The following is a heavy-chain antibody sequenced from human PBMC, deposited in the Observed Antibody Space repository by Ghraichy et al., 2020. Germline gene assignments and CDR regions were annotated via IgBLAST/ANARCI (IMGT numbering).Heavy chain of an antibody. CDR2: IYYSGST. J-gene: IGHJ6*02. D-gene: IGHD3-3*01. CDR1: GGSISSYY. V-gene: IGHV4-59*01. Sequence: SETLSLTCTVSGGSISSYYWSWIRQPPGKGLEWIGYIYYSGSTNYNPSLKSRVTISVDTSKNQFSLKLSSVTAADTAVYYCARGVQRITIFGVVPRGMDVWGQGTTVTVSS. CDR3: ARGVQRITIFGVVPRGMDV.